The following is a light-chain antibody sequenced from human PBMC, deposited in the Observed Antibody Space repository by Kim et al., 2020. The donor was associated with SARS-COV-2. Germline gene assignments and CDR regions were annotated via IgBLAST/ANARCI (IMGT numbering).Light chain of an antibody. CDR3: YSTDITGNDRV. V-gene: IGLV3-10*01. CDR2: EDN. Sequence: SYELTQPPSVSVTPGQTARITCSGDTLPKKYAFWYQQKSGQAPVMVIYEDNKRLSGIPERFSGSSSGTTATLTITGAQPEDEGDYYCYSTDITGNDRVFGGGTQLTVL. CDR1: TLPKKY. J-gene: IGLJ3*02.